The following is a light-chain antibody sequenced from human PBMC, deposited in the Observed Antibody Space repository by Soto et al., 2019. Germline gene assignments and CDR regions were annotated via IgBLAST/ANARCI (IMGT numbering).Light chain of an antibody. CDR3: AAWDDSLNGVL. CDR1: RSNIGSNT. CDR2: SNH. V-gene: IGLV1-44*01. Sequence: QSVLTQPPSASGTPGQTVTIACSGSRSNIGSNTFNWYLQLPGTAPTLFIFSNHQRPSGVPDRISGSRSGTSASLAISGLQSEDEADYYCAAWDDSLNGVLFGGGTKVTV. J-gene: IGLJ2*01.